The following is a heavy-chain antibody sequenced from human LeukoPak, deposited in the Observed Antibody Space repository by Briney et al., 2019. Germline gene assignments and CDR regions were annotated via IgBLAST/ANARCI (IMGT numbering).Heavy chain of an antibody. D-gene: IGHD2-15*01. V-gene: IGHV4-4*07. J-gene: IGHJ3*02. CDR2: IYSTGST. CDR1: GGSINFYY. CDR3: ARAEVVSHDAFDI. Sequence: SETLSLTCTVSGGSINFYYWSWIRQPAGKGLEWIGRIYSTGSTNYNPSLKSRVTISVDTSKNQFSLKLSSVTAADTAVYYCARAEVVSHDAFDIWGQGTMVTVSS.